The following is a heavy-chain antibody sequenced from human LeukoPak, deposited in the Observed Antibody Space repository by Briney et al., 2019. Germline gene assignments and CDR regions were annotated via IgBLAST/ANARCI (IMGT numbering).Heavy chain of an antibody. V-gene: IGHV4-59*08. Sequence: PSETLSLTCTVSGGSISSYYWSWIRQPPGKGLEWIGYIYYSGSTNYNPSLKSRVTISVDTSKNQFSLKLSPVTAADTAVYYCAGTQTYYYDSSGYKLYDAFDIWGQGTMVTVSS. D-gene: IGHD3-22*01. CDR2: IYYSGST. CDR1: GGSISSYY. CDR3: AGTQTYYYDSSGYKLYDAFDI. J-gene: IGHJ3*02.